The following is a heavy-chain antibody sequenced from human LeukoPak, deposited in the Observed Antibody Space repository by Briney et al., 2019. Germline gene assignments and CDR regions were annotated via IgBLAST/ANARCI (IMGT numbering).Heavy chain of an antibody. CDR1: GGSLSDYY. CDR2: INHSGST. V-gene: IGHV4-34*01. Sequence: PSETLSLTCAVYGGSLSDYYWSWIRQPPGKGLEWIGEINHSGSTNYNPSLKSRVTISVDTSKNQFSLKLSSVTAADTAVYYCARDYGGRFDYWGQGILVTVSS. D-gene: IGHD4-23*01. CDR3: ARDYGGRFDY. J-gene: IGHJ4*02.